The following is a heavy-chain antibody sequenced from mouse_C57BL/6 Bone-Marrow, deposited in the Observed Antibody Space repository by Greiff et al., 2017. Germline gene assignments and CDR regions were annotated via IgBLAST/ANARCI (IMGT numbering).Heavy chain of an antibody. CDR1: GYTFTDYY. CDR2: INPYNGGT. V-gene: IGHV1-19*01. D-gene: IGHD1-1*01. J-gene: IGHJ3*01. Sequence: EVMLVESGPVLVKPGASVKMSCKASGYTFTDYYMNWVKQSHGKSLEWIGVINPYNGGTSYNQKFKGKATLTVDKSSSTAYMELNSLTSEDSAVYYCDYGSSYGWFAYWGQGTLVTVSA. CDR3: DYGSSYGWFAY.